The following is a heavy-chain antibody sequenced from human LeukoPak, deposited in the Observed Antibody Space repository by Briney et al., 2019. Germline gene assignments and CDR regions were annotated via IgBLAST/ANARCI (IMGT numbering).Heavy chain of an antibody. CDR1: GFTFSSYG. D-gene: IGHD7-27*01. J-gene: IGHJ4*02. Sequence: PGGSLRLSCAASGFTFSSYGMHWVRQAPGKGLEWVAVIWFDGSNKYYADSAKGRFTISRDNSKNTLYLQMNSLRAEDTAVYYCARDRDWGCSYCSYWGQGTLVTVSS. V-gene: IGHV3-33*01. CDR2: IWFDGSNK. CDR3: ARDRDWGCSYCSY.